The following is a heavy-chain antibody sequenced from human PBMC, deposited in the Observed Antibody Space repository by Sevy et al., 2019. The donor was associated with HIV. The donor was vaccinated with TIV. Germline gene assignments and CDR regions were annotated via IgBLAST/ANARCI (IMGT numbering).Heavy chain of an antibody. CDR1: GFTFSSYA. D-gene: IGHD6-6*01. CDR2: ISGSGGST. J-gene: IGHJ4*02. V-gene: IGHV3-23*01. Sequence: GGSLRLSCAASGFTFSSYAMSWVRQAPGKGLEWVSAISGSGGSTYYADSVKGRFTISRDNSKNTLYLQMNSLRAEDTAVYYCAKGGMSIAARPDDYWGWEPWSPSPQ. CDR3: AKGGMSIAARPDDY.